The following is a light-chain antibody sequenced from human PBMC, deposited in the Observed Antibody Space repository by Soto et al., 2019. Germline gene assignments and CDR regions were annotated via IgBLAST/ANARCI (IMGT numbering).Light chain of an antibody. V-gene: IGLV2-14*01. CDR2: DVS. CDR3: SSYTSSSTLDVV. CDR1: SSDVGGYNY. J-gene: IGLJ2*01. Sequence: QSALTQPASVSGSPGQSITISCTGTSSDVGGYNYVSWYQQHPGKAPKLMIYDVSNRPSGVSNRFSGYKSGNTASLTISGLHAEDEADYYCSSYTSSSTLDVVFGGGTKLTVL.